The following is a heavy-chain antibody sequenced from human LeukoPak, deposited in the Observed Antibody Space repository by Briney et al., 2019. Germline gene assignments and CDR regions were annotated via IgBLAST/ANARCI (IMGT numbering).Heavy chain of an antibody. J-gene: IGHJ4*02. V-gene: IGHV4-59*12. CDR1: RGSISSYY. Sequence: SETLSLTSTVSRGSISSYYWSWIRRPPGKGLEWIGNIYYSGSTNYNPSLQSRVTISVDTSKNQFSLKLSSVTAADTAVYYCAVIDSSGYPTSYWGQGTLVTVSS. D-gene: IGHD3-22*01. CDR2: IYYSGST. CDR3: AVIDSSGYPTSY.